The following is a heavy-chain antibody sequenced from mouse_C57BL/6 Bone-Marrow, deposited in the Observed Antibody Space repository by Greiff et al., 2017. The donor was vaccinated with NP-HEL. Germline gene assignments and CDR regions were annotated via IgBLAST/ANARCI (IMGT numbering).Heavy chain of an antibody. Sequence: EVHLVESGGGLVKPGGSLKLSCAASGFTFSDYGMHWVRQAPEKGLEWVAYISSGSSTIYYADTVKGRFTISRDNAKNTLFLQVTSLMSEDTAMYYCARHFYYYAMDYWGQGASVTVSS. CDR1: GFTFSDYG. CDR3: ARHFYYYAMDY. V-gene: IGHV5-17*01. CDR2: ISSGSSTI. J-gene: IGHJ4*01.